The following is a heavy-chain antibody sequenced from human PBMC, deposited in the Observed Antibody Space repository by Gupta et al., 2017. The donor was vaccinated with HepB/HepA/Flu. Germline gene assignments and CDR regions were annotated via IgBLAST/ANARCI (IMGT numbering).Heavy chain of an antibody. J-gene: IGHJ5*02. CDR1: GYTFTGYY. Sequence: QVQLVQSGAEVKKPGASVKVSCKASGYTFTGYYMHWVRQAPGQGLEWMGWINTNSGGTKYSQKFQGRVTMTRDTSISTAYMELSGLRSDDTAMYYCARDGAYCSSTGCYTNWFDPWGQGTLVTVSS. D-gene: IGHD2-2*02. V-gene: IGHV1-2*02. CDR3: ARDGAYCSSTGCYTNWFDP. CDR2: INTNSGGT.